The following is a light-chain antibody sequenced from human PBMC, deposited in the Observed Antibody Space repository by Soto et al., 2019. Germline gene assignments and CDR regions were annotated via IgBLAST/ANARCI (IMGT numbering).Light chain of an antibody. J-gene: IGKJ5*01. CDR2: AAS. CDR1: QSISSY. CDR3: QQTYSIPVT. Sequence: DIQMPQSPSSLSASVGDRVTITCRASQSISSYLNWYQQKPGKAPKLLIYAASSLQSGVPSRFSGRGSGADFTLTISSLQPEDFATYYCQQTYSIPVTFGQGTRLEI. V-gene: IGKV1-39*01.